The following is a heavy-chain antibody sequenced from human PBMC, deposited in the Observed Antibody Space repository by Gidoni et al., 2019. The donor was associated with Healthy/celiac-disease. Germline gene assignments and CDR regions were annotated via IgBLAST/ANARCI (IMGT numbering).Heavy chain of an antibody. CDR3: ARDPAFLTGYYTDAFDI. J-gene: IGHJ3*02. CDR1: GFTFSSYS. Sequence: EVQLVESGVGLVKPGGCLRLSCAASGFTFSSYSMNWVRQAPGKGLEWVSSISSSSSYIYYADSVKGRFTISRDNAKNSLYLQMNSLRAEDTAVYYCARDPAFLTGYYTDAFDIWGQGTMVTVSS. CDR2: ISSSSSYI. V-gene: IGHV3-21*01. D-gene: IGHD3-9*01.